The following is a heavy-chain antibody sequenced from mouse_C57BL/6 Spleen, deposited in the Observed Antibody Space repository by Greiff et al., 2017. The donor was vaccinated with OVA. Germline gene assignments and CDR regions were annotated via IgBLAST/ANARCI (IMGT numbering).Heavy chain of an antibody. V-gene: IGHV3-6*01. J-gene: IGHJ3*01. Sequence: EVQLQESGPGLVKPSQSLSLTCSVTGYSITSGYYWNWIRQFPGNKLEWMGYISYDGSNNYNPSLKNRISITRDTSKNQFFLKLNSVTTEDTATYYCARDRPYGNYDAYWGQGTLVTVSA. CDR1: GYSITSGYY. D-gene: IGHD2-10*02. CDR3: ARDRPYGNYDAY. CDR2: ISYDGSN.